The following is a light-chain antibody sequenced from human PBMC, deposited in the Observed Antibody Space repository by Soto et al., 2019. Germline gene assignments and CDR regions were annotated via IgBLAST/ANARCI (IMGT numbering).Light chain of an antibody. V-gene: IGKV1-5*01. Sequence: DIQMTQSPSTLSASVGDRFTITCRASQRIDRYLAWYQQKPGKAPKLLVYDASTLEGGVPSRFSGSGSATEFILTISSLQPDDFATYYCQQYKDDAWTFGQGTKVDIK. J-gene: IGKJ1*01. CDR1: QRIDRY. CDR2: DAS. CDR3: QQYKDDAWT.